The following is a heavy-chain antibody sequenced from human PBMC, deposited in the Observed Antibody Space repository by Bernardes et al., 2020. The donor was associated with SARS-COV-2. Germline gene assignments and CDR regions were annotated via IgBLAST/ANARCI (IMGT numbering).Heavy chain of an antibody. V-gene: IGHV3-11*01. Sequence: GGSLRLSCAASGFTFSDYYMSWIRQAPGKGLEWVSYISSSGSTIYYIDSVKGRFTNSRDNAKNSLYLQMNSLRAEDTAVYYCARVVPTIIDYNWFDPWGQGILVTVSS. J-gene: IGHJ5*02. CDR1: GFTFSDYY. CDR3: ARVVPTIIDYNWFDP. CDR2: ISSSGSTI. D-gene: IGHD5-12*01.